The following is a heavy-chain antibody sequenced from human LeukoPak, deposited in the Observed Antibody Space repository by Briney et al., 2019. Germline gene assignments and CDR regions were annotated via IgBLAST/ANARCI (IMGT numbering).Heavy chain of an antibody. CDR1: GGSFSGYY. CDR2: INHSGST. J-gene: IGHJ4*02. V-gene: IGHV4-34*01. Sequence: SETLSLTCAVYGGSFSGYYWSWIREPPGKGLEWIGEINHSGSTNYNPSLKSRVTISVDTSKNQFSLKLSSVTAADTAVYYCARGLTSTSAKTNDDYWGQGTLVTVSS. D-gene: IGHD1-1*01. CDR3: ARGLTSTSAKTNDDY.